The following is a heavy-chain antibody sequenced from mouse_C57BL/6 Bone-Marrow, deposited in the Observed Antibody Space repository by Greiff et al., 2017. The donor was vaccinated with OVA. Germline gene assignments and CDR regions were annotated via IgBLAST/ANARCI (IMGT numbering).Heavy chain of an antibody. CDR1: GYTFTDYY. J-gene: IGHJ4*01. CDR2: IYPGSGNT. V-gene: IGHV1-76*01. CDR3: ARGYHAMDY. Sequence: VQLQQSGAELVRPGASVKLSCKASGYTFTDYYINWVKQRPGQGLEWIARIYPGSGNTYYNEKFKGKATLTAEKSSSTAYMQLSSLTSEDSAVYVCARGYHAMDYWGRGNSVTVSS. D-gene: IGHD1-2*01.